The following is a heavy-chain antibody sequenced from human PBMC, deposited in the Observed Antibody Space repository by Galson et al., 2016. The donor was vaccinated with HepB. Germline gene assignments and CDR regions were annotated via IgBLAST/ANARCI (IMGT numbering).Heavy chain of an antibody. CDR3: ARGPFGPSVDYYFDY. V-gene: IGHV1-69*06. D-gene: IGHD3-10*01. CDR2: IIPIFGTA. J-gene: IGHJ4*02. CDR1: GGAFSSYA. Sequence: SVKVSCKASGGAFSSYAITWVRQAPAQGLEWMGGIIPIFGTANYAQKFQGRVTITADKSTSTAYMELSSLRSEDTAVYYCARGPFGPSVDYYFDYWGQGTLVTVSS.